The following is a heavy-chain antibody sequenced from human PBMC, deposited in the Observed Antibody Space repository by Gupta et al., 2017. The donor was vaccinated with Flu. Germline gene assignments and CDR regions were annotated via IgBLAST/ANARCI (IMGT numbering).Heavy chain of an antibody. D-gene: IGHD1-26*01. V-gene: IGHV3-72*01. CDR3: ARSPVGTAYFDY. Sequence: DHYMDWVRQAPGKGVEWVGRIRNKVNSYTTECAASVKGRFTISRDDSKNSLYLQMNSLKTEDTAVYYCARSPVGTAYFDYWGQGSLVTVSA. J-gene: IGHJ4*02. CDR2: IRNKVNSYTT. CDR1: DHY.